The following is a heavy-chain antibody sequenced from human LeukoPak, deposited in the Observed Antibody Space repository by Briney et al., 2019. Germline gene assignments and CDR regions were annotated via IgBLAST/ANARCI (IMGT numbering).Heavy chain of an antibody. CDR2: FDPGGGEI. Sequence: GASVKVSCKVSGYSITELSTHWVRQAPGKGLEWMGGFDPGGGEIIYEKKFKDRVTMTRDTSTKPTKMELSSLRSEDTALYYCATGTHYDLLPFWGQGTLVTVSS. V-gene: IGHV1-24*01. CDR1: GYSITELS. CDR3: ATGTHYDLLPF. D-gene: IGHD3-9*01. J-gene: IGHJ4*02.